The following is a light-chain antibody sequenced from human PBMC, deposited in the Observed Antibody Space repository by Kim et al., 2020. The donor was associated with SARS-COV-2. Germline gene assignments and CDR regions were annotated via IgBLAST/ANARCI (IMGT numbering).Light chain of an antibody. J-gene: IGKJ1*01. CDR1: QRISSY. Sequence: DIQMAQSPSSLSASLGDRVTITCRASQRISSYLNWYQQKPGKSPNLLIYAASNLQRGVPSRFSGSGSGTDFTLTISSLQPEDSATYYCQQSYTTPSTFGQGTKVDIK. V-gene: IGKV1-39*01. CDR3: QQSYTTPST. CDR2: AAS.